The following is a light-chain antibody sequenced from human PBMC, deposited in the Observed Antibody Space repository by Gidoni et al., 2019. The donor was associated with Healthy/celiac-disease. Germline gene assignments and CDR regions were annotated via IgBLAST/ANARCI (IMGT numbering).Light chain of an antibody. Sequence: QSVLTQPPSVSGAPGQRVTISCTGSSSNIGAGYDVHWYQQLPGTAPKLLIYGNSNRPSGVPDLFSGSKSGTSASLSITGLQAEDEADYYCQSYDSSLIGYVVFGGGTKLTVL. CDR3: QSYDSSLIGYVV. J-gene: IGLJ2*01. CDR1: SSNIGAGYD. CDR2: GNS. V-gene: IGLV1-40*01.